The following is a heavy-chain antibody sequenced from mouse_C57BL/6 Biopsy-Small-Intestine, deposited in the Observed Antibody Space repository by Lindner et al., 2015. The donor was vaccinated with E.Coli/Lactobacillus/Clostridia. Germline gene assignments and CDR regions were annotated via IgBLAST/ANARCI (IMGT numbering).Heavy chain of an antibody. Sequence: VQLQESGPELVKPGASVKISCKASGYTFTDYTMDWVKQSHGKSLEWIGYIYPKNGGSGYNQKSTSKATLTVDKSSSTAYMELHSLTSEDSAVYYCARFYSWYFDVWGAGTTVTVSA. V-gene: IGHV1-34*01. CDR2: IYPKNGGS. CDR1: GYTFTDYT. J-gene: IGHJ1*01. CDR3: ARFYSWYFDV. D-gene: IGHD2-1*01.